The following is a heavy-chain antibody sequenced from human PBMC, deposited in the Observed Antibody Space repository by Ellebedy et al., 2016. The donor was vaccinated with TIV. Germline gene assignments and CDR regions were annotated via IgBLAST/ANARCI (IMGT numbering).Heavy chain of an antibody. D-gene: IGHD2/OR15-2a*01. CDR1: GQSFTGYH. J-gene: IGHJ5*02. CDR2: VGHTGST. V-gene: IGHV4-34*01. CDR3: ARGVFHRFDP. Sequence: SETLSLTXAVYGQSFTGYHWGWIRQTPGEGLQWVGDVGHTGSTNYNPSLKRRVTISLDWSKNQFSLILRSVTAADTAIYYCARGVFHRFDPWGQGTPVSVSS.